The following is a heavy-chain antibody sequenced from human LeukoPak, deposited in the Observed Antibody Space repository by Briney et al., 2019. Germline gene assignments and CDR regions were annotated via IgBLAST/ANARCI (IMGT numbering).Heavy chain of an antibody. CDR2: ISGSSSTI. CDR3: ARVGYLKDY. D-gene: IGHD5-12*01. CDR1: GFTFSSYS. Sequence: GGSLRLSCAASGFTFSSYSMNWVRQAPGKGLEWGSYISGSSSTIYYADSVKGRFTISRDNAKNSLYLQMNSLRAEDTAVYYCARVGYLKDYWGQGTLVTVSS. V-gene: IGHV3-48*04. J-gene: IGHJ4*02.